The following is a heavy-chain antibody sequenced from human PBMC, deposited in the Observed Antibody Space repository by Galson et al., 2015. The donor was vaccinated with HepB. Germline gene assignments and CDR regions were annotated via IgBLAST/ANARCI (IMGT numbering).Heavy chain of an antibody. CDR1: GFTFSNYA. J-gene: IGHJ3*02. CDR2: ISGSGDST. V-gene: IGHV3-23*01. Sequence: SLRLSCAASGFTFSNYAMSWVRQAPGKGLEWVSTISGSGDSTYYADSVKGRFSISRDNSKNTLYLQMNSLRGEDTAIYYCAKDLFDYVWGTYRFGAFDIWGQGTMITVSS. CDR3: AKDLFDYVWGTYRFGAFDI. D-gene: IGHD3-16*02.